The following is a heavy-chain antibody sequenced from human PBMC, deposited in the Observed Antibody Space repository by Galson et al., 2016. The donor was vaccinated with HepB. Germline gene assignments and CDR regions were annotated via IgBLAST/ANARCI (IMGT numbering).Heavy chain of an antibody. CDR1: GYSFTNYH. V-gene: IGHV1-46*01. D-gene: IGHD6-19*01. CDR2: IYFNSATM. Sequence: SVKVSCKASGYSFTNYHMHWVRQAPGQGLEWMGIIYFNSATMNYAQKFQDRVTMTRDTSTNTVYMELSSLGSEDSAVYYCGRDSSGWAVDYWGQGTLVTVSS. J-gene: IGHJ4*02. CDR3: GRDSSGWAVDY.